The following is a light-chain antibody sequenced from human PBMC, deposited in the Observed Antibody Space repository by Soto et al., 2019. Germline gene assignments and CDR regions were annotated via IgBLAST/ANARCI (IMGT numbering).Light chain of an antibody. CDR3: QQYNSYLRT. V-gene: IGKV1-5*03. Sequence: IQMTQSPSTLSASVGDRVTITCRASQSISSWLAWYQQKPGKAPKLLIYEASSVDSGVPSWFSGSGSGTEFTLTISSLQPDDFATYCCQQYNSYLRTFGQGTKVDIK. J-gene: IGKJ1*01. CDR1: QSISSW. CDR2: EAS.